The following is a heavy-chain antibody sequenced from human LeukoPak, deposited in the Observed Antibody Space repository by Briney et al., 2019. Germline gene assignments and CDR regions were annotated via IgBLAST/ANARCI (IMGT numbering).Heavy chain of an antibody. J-gene: IGHJ4*02. V-gene: IGHV3-30*04. CDR1: GFTFSSYA. D-gene: IGHD2-2*01. CDR3: ASPNCSSTSCYVSYYFDY. CDR2: ISYDGNNK. Sequence: PGGSLRLSCAASGFTFSSYAMHWVRQAPGEGLEWVAVISYDGNNKYYADSVKGRFTISRDNSKNTLYLQMNSLRAEDTAVYYCASPNCSSTSCYVSYYFDYWGQGTLVTVSS.